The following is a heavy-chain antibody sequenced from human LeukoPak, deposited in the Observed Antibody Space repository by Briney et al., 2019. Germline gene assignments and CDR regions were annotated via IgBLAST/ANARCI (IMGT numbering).Heavy chain of an antibody. D-gene: IGHD6-13*01. CDR3: ARVHSSSWYYYYYYMDV. Sequence: SETLSLTCAVYGGSFSGYYWSWIRQPPGKGLEWIGYIYYSGSTNYNPSLKSRVTISVDTSKNQFSLKLSSVTAADTAVYYCARVHSSSWYYYYYYMDVWGKGTTVTVSS. J-gene: IGHJ6*03. V-gene: IGHV4-59*01. CDR1: GGSFSGYY. CDR2: IYYSGST.